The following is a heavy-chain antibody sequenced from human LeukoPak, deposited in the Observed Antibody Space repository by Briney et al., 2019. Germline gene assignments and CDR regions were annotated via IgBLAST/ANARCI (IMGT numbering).Heavy chain of an antibody. CDR2: IRYDGSNK. D-gene: IGHD3-10*01. Sequence: PGGSLRLSCAASGFTFSSYGMHWVRQAPGKGLEWVAFIRYDGSNKYYADSVKGRFTISRDNSKNTLYLQMNSLRAEDTAVYYCAKDRGYYGSGSVFDYWGQGTLVTVSS. CDR1: GFTFSSYG. CDR3: AKDRGYYGSGSVFDY. J-gene: IGHJ4*02. V-gene: IGHV3-30*02.